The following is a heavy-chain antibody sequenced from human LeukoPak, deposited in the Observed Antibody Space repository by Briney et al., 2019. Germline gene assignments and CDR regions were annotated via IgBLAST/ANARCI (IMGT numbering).Heavy chain of an antibody. J-gene: IGHJ4*02. CDR2: IFYTGST. CDR1: GGSISSSTSY. D-gene: IGHD3-10*01. V-gene: IGHV4-39*07. Sequence: SETLSLTCTVSGGSISSSTSYWGWVRQPPGKGLESIGIIFYTGSTYYNPSLKSRVTMSKDTSKNQFSLMLRSLIAADTAVYYCVRGPRMVQGVITTFDYWGQGTLVTVSS. CDR3: VRGPRMVQGVITTFDY.